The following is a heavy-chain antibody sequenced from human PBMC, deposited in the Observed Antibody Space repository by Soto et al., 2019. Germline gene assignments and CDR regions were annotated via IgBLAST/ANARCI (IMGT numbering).Heavy chain of an antibody. D-gene: IGHD3-3*01. CDR3: ATPTISYPCGV. Sequence: QVQLQESGPGLVKPSETLSLTCAVSGGPITTTTWWAWVRLPPGKGLEWIGELHHDGTTNYNPSLESRITMSLAKSNHPFSLKLTSVPAADTAIYYCATPTISYPCGVWGRGTTVTVSS. V-gene: IGHV4-4*02. CDR2: LHHDGTT. J-gene: IGHJ6*02. CDR1: GGPITTTTW.